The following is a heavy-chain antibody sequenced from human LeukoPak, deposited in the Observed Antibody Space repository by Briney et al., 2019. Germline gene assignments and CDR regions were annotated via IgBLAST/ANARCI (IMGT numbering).Heavy chain of an antibody. Sequence: SETLSLTCTVSGGSISSGNYYWSWIRQPAGKGLEWIGRISTIGSTNYNPSLKSRITISVETSKNQFSLKLSSFTAADQAVYFCASSRPYYDILTVYLNQYYFDSWGQGTLVTVSS. CDR3: ASSRPYYDILTVYLNQYYFDS. J-gene: IGHJ4*02. D-gene: IGHD3-9*01. CDR1: GGSISSGNYY. CDR2: ISTIGST. V-gene: IGHV4-61*02.